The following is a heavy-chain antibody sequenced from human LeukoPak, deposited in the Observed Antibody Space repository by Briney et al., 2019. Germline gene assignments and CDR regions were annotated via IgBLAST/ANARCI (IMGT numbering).Heavy chain of an antibody. V-gene: IGHV1-8*01. D-gene: IGHD3-22*01. CDR2: MNPNSGNT. CDR3: ARGGRSTYYYDSSGYYGCDY. CDR1: GYTFTSYD. J-gene: IGHJ4*02. Sequence: APVKVSCKASGYTFTSYDINWVRQATGQGLEWMGWMNPNSGNTGYAQKFQGRVTMTRNTSISTAYMELSSLRSEDTAVYYCARGGRSTYYYDSSGYYGCDYWGQGTLVTVSS.